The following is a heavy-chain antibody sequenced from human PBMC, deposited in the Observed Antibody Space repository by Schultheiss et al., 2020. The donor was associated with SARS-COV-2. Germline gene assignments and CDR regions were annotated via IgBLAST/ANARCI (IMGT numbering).Heavy chain of an antibody. CDR1: GGSFSGYY. J-gene: IGHJ6*02. V-gene: IGHV4-30-4*08. CDR2: IYYSGST. CDR3: ARDESSGMDV. Sequence: SETLSLTCAVYGGSFSGYYWSWIRQPPGKGLEWIGYIYYSGSTYYNPSLKSRVTISVDTSKNQLSLKLSSVTAADSAVYYCARDESSGMDVWGQGTTVTVSS.